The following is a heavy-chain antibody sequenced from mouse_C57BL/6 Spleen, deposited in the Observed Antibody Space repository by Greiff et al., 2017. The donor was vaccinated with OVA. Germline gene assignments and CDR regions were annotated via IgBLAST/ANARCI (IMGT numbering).Heavy chain of an antibody. J-gene: IGHJ1*03. D-gene: IGHD3-3*01. Sequence: QVQLQQSGAELVKPGASVKISCKASGYAFSSYWMNWVKQRPGKGLEWIGQIYPGDGDTNYNGKFKGKATLTADKSSSTAYMQLSSLTSEDSAVYFCARRDRDGWYFDVWGTGTTVTVSS. V-gene: IGHV1-80*01. CDR3: ARRDRDGWYFDV. CDR2: IYPGDGDT. CDR1: GYAFSSYW.